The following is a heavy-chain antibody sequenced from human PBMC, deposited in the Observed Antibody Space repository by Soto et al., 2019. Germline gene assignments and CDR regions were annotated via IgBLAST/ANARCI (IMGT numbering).Heavy chain of an antibody. CDR1: GFTFSSYS. V-gene: IGHV3-21*01. Sequence: EVQLVESGGGLVKPGGSLRLSCAASGFTFSSYSMNWVRQAPGKGLEWVSSISSSSSYIYYADSVKGRFTISRDNAKNSLYLQMNSLRAEDTAVYYCARPATMVRGVITPFDYWGQGTLVTVSS. CDR2: ISSSSSYI. CDR3: ARPATMVRGVITPFDY. J-gene: IGHJ4*02. D-gene: IGHD3-10*01.